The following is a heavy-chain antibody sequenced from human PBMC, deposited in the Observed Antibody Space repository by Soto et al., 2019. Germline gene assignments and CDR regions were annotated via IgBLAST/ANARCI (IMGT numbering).Heavy chain of an antibody. J-gene: IGHJ4*02. CDR1: GYTFTGYY. CDR2: INPNSGGT. CDR3: ARGFGYYYGSGSYYTFDY. D-gene: IGHD3-10*01. Sequence: GASVKVSCKASGYTFTGYYMHWVRQAPGQGLEWMGWINPNSGGTNYAQKFQGRVTMTRDTSISTAYMELSRLRSDDTAVYYCARGFGYYYGSGSYYTFDYWGQGTLVTVSS. V-gene: IGHV1-2*02.